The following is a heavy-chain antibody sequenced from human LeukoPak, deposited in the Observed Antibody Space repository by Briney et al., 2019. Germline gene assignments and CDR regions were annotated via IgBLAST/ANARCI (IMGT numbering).Heavy chain of an antibody. CDR1: GYTLTCYY. CDR2: INPNCGGT. J-gene: IGHJ5*02. Sequence: ASVKVSCKASGYTLTCYYMHWVRQAPGKGGEGMGGINPNCGGTIYSQKFQARVSMIRNTSISTAYIELSRLRSVDTAVYYWASGIAAAGTIGNWFDHWGQGTLVTVSS. D-gene: IGHD6-13*01. V-gene: IGHV1-2*02. CDR3: ASGIAAAGTIGNWFDH.